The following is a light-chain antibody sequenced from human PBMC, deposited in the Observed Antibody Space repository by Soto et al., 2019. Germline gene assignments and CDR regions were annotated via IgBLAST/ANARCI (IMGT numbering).Light chain of an antibody. V-gene: IGLV1-44*01. CDR2: SNN. Sequence: QSVLTQPPSASGTPGQRVTISCSGSSSNIGRNTVNWYQQLPGTAPKLLIHSNNQRPSGVPDRFSGSKSGTSASLAISGLQSEDEADYYCAAWDGSLNGWVFGGGTKLTVL. CDR1: SSNIGRNT. J-gene: IGLJ3*02. CDR3: AAWDGSLNGWV.